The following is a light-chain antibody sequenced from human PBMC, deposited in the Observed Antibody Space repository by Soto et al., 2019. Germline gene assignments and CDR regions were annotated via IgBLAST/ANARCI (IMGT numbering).Light chain of an antibody. CDR3: QQYNSYPGS. CDR2: DAS. V-gene: IGKV1-5*01. Sequence: DIQMTQSPSTLSASVGDRVTITCRASQSISSWLAWYQQKPGKAPKLLIYDASRLESGVPSRFSGSGSGTEFTLAISSLQSDDFATYYCQQYNSYPGSCGQGTKVEIK. J-gene: IGKJ1*01. CDR1: QSISSW.